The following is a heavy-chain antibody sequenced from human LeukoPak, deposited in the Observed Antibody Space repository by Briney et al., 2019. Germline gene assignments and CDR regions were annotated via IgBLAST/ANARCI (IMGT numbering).Heavy chain of an antibody. CDR1: GGSISSYY. Sequence: SETLSLTCTVSGGSISSYYWSWIRQPPGKGLEWIGYIYYSGSTNYNPSLKSRLTISLDTSKSQFSLRLSSVTAADTAVYYCVQNIPGTVEHWGQGALVTVSS. V-gene: IGHV4-59*08. CDR2: IYYSGST. CDR3: VQNIPGTVEH. D-gene: IGHD1-7*01. J-gene: IGHJ1*01.